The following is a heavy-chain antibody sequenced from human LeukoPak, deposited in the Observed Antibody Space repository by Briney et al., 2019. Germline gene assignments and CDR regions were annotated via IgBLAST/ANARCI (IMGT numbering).Heavy chain of an antibody. CDR3: ARVGSGWYDFDY. J-gene: IGHJ4*02. Sequence: GGSLRLSCAASGFTVSSNYMSWVRQAPGKGLEWVSVIYSVSSSTYYTDSVKGRFTISRHNSKNTLYLQMNSLRAEDTAVYYCARVGSGWYDFDYWGQGTLVTVSS. D-gene: IGHD6-19*01. CDR1: GFTVSSNY. V-gene: IGHV3-53*04. CDR2: IYSVSSST.